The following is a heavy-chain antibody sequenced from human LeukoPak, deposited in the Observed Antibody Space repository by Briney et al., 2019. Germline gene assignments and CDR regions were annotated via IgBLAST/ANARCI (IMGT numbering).Heavy chain of an antibody. CDR1: GYTFTSYA. Sequence: GASVKVSCKASGYTFTSYAMNWVRQAPGQGLEWMGWINTNTGNPTYAQGFTGRFVFSLDTSVSTAYLQISSLKAEDTAVYYCARVACSSTSCYWKLFDYWGQGTLVTVSS. CDR3: ARVACSSTSCYWKLFDY. V-gene: IGHV7-4-1*02. D-gene: IGHD2-2*01. CDR2: INTNTGNP. J-gene: IGHJ4*02.